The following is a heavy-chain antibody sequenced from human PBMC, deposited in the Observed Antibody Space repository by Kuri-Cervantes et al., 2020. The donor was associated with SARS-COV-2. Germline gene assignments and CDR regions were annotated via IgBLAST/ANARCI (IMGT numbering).Heavy chain of an antibody. CDR3: ARAPSNGDYDGWFDY. V-gene: IGHV1-46*01. Sequence: ASVTVSCKASAYTFTSYYMHWVRQAPGQGLEWMGIINPSGGSTSYAQKFQGRVTMTRDTSTSTVYMELSSLRSEDTAVYYCARAPSNGDYDGWFDYWGQGTLVTVSS. CDR2: INPSGGST. J-gene: IGHJ4*02. CDR1: AYTFTSYY. D-gene: IGHD4-17*01.